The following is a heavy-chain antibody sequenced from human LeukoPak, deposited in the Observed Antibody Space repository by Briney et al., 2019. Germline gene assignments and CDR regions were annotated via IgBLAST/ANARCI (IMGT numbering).Heavy chain of an antibody. J-gene: IGHJ4*02. CDR2: IKSKTDGGAT. D-gene: IGHD2-2*01. CDR1: GFTFSNAW. Sequence: GGSLRLSCAASGFTFSNAWMSWVRQAPGKGLEWVGRIKSKTDGGATDYAAPVKGRFTISRDDSKNTLYLQMNSLKTEDTAVYYCANHLACGSTSCPSFDDWGQGTLVTVSS. CDR3: ANHLACGSTSCPSFDD. V-gene: IGHV3-15*01.